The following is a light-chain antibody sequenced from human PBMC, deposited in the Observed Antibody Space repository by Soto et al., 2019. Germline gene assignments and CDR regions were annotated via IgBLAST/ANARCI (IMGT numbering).Light chain of an antibody. CDR1: TGPFTSGHY. V-gene: IGLV7-43*01. J-gene: IGLJ3*02. CDR3: LLYYSGPWV. Sequence: QAVVTQESSLTVSPGGTVPLTCASSTGPFTSGHYSNWFQQKPGQAPRALIHDTSSKHSWTPARFSGSLLGGKAALTLAGVQPEDEAEYYCLLYYSGPWVFGGGTKLTVL. CDR2: DTS.